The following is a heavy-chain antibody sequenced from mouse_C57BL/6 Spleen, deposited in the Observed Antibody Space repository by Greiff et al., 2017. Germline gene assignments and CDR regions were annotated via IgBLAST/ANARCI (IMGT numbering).Heavy chain of an antibody. V-gene: IGHV3-6*01. D-gene: IGHD1-1*01. CDR1: GYSITSGYY. CDR3: ARKGYGSSYAMDY. CDR2: ISYDGSN. Sequence: VQLKESGPGLVKPSQSLSLTCSVTGYSITSGYYWNWIRQFPGNKLEWMGYISYDGSNNYNPSLKNRISITRDTSKNQFFLKLNSVTTEDTATYYCARKGYGSSYAMDYWGQGTSVTVSS. J-gene: IGHJ4*01.